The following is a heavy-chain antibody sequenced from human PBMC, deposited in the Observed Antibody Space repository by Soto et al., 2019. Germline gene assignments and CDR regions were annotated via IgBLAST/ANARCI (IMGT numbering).Heavy chain of an antibody. CDR1: GYTFTSYG. CDR3: ARDIVAGTRRGYNWSDP. J-gene: IGHJ5*02. V-gene: IGHV1-18*01. Sequence: SVKFSCKASGYTFTSYGISWVRLAPGQGLEWMGWISAYNGNTNYAQKLQGRVTMTTDTPTSTAYMELRSLRSDDTAVYYCARDIVAGTRRGYNWSDPWGQGSLVTVSS. D-gene: IGHD6-19*01. CDR2: ISAYNGNT.